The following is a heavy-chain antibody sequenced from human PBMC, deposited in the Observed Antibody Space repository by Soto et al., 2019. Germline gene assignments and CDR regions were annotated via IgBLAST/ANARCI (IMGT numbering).Heavy chain of an antibody. V-gene: IGHV3-23*01. D-gene: IGHD4-17*01. CDR2: ISGSGGST. Sequence: GGSLRLSCAASGFTFSSYAMSWVRQAPGKGLEWVSAISGSGGSTYYADSVKGRFTISRDNSKNTLYLQMNSLRAEDTAVYYCAKDMTTVRPEGAEYFQHWGQGTLVNVSS. CDR3: AKDMTTVRPEGAEYFQH. J-gene: IGHJ1*01. CDR1: GFTFSSYA.